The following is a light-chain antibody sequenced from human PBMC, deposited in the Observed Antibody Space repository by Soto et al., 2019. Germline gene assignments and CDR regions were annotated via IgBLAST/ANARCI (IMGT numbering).Light chain of an antibody. CDR2: DAS. CDR1: QGISSA. Sequence: AIQLTQSPSSLSASVGDRVSITCRASQGISSALAWYQHKPGKAPKILIYDASSLQSGVPSRFSGSESGTECTLTISSLQPEDFATYYCQQLKTDPFTFGQGTRREIK. J-gene: IGKJ5*01. CDR3: QQLKTDPFT. V-gene: IGKV1-13*02.